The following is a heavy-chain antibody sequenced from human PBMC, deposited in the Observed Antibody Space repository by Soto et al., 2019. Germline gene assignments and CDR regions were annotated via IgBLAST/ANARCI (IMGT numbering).Heavy chain of an antibody. V-gene: IGHV3-23*01. CDR3: AKADTGWFAP. J-gene: IGHJ5*02. Sequence: EEQLLESGGDLVQPGGSLRLSCAASGFTFGQFVMTWVRQAPGKGLEWVSTITGSSGSTTYTESVKGRFTISRDNSKNSRYLQMNDLRADDTAIDYCAKADTGWFAPWGRGTLVTVSS. D-gene: IGHD3-10*01. CDR2: ITGSSGST. CDR1: GFTFGQFV.